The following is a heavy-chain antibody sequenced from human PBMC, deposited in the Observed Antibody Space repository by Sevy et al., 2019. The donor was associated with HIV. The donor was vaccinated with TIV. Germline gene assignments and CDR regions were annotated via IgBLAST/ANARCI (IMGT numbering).Heavy chain of an antibody. J-gene: IGHJ5*02. CDR3: AKSPRYDILTGSFDP. Sequence: GGSLRLSCAASGFTIDDYAMHWVRQAPGKGLEWVSGISWNSGSIGYADSVKGRFTISRDNAKNSLYLQMNSLRAEDTALYYCAKSPRYDILTGSFDPWGQGTLVTVSS. CDR2: ISWNSGSI. V-gene: IGHV3-9*01. CDR1: GFTIDDYA. D-gene: IGHD3-9*01.